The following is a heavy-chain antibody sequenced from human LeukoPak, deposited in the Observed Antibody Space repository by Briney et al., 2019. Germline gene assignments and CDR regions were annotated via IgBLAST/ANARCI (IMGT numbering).Heavy chain of an antibody. CDR3: TRHLSTGY. Sequence: GGSLRLSCAASGFTFSGSAMHWVRQASGKELEWVGRIRSKANSYATAYAASVKGRFTIARDDSKNTAYLQMNSLKTEDTAVYYCTRHLSTGYWGQGTLVTVSS. J-gene: IGHJ4*02. CDR2: IRSKANSYAT. V-gene: IGHV3-73*01. D-gene: IGHD2-2*01. CDR1: GFTFSGSA.